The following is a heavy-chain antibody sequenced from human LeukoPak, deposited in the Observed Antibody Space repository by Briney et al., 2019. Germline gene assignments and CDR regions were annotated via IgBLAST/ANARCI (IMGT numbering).Heavy chain of an antibody. CDR1: GFSFSDYA. J-gene: IGHJ5*02. Sequence: GGSLRLSCAASGFSFSDYAMSWVRHAPGEGLEWVSSVSAGGGDKYYADSVRGRFTISRDNSKNTMYLQMNSLRAEDTALYYCAKHFGPTSNLRPYNWFDPWGQGTLVTVS. CDR3: AKHFGPTSNLRPYNWFDP. CDR2: VSAGGGDK. D-gene: IGHD1-14*01. V-gene: IGHV3-23*01.